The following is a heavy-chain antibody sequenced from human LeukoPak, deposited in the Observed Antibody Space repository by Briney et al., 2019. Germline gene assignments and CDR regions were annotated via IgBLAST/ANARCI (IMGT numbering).Heavy chain of an antibody. CDR1: GDFISSMIYY. Sequence: SETLSLTCSVSGDFISSMIYYWGWIRQPPGKGLEWIGTIYYSGSTYYNTPLKSRVTMSVDTSKNQFSLKLSSVTATDTAVYYCARHSNGGCTSTRCHIDYWGQGTLVTVSS. V-gene: IGHV4-39*01. D-gene: IGHD2-2*01. CDR3: ARHSNGGCTSTRCHIDY. CDR2: IYYSGST. J-gene: IGHJ4*02.